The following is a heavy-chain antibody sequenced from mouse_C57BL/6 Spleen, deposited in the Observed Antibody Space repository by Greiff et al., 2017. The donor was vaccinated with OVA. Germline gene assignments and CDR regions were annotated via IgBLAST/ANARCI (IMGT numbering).Heavy chain of an antibody. V-gene: IGHV1-18*01. CDR2: INPNNGGT. Sequence: EVQLQQSGPELVKPGASVKIPCKASGYTFTDYNMDWVKQSHGKSLEWIGDINPNNGGTIYNQKFKGKATLTVDKSSSTAYMELRSLTSEDTAVYYCARALYYYGSSYGNAMDYWGQGTSVTVSS. CDR1: GYTFTDYN. CDR3: ARALYYYGSSYGNAMDY. D-gene: IGHD1-1*01. J-gene: IGHJ4*01.